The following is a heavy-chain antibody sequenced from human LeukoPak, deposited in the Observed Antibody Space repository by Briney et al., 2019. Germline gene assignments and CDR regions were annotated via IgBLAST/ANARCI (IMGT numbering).Heavy chain of an antibody. CDR2: IYYSGST. V-gene: IGHV4-59*01. CDR3: EKHSSSWYATIDY. J-gene: IGHJ4*02. CDR1: GDSLTSYY. Sequence: PSETLSLTCTVSGDSLTSYYWSWIRQPPGKGLEWIGYIYYSGSTKYNPSLKSRVTISVDTSKNQFSLKLSSVTAADTAVYYCEKHSSSWYATIDYWGQGTLVTVSS. D-gene: IGHD6-13*01.